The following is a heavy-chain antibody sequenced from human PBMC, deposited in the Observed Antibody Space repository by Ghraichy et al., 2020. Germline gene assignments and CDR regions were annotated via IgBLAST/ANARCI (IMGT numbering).Heavy chain of an antibody. CDR2: IYFSGTT. CDR1: GGSISSRSYY. D-gene: IGHD2-15*01. Sequence: SETLSLTCTVSGGSISSRSYYWGWIRQPPGQGLEWIGMIYFSGTTYYKASLKSRITISVDTAKNQFSLKLNSMTAADTAVYYCARDRSLGSGEFDFWGPGTLVTVSS. CDR3: ARDRSLGSGEFDF. J-gene: IGHJ3*01. V-gene: IGHV4-39*07.